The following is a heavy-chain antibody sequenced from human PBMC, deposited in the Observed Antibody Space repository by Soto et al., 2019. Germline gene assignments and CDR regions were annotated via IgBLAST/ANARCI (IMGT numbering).Heavy chain of an antibody. Sequence: GGSLRLSCAASGFTFSSYSMNWVRQAPGKGLEWVSSISSSSSYIYYADSVKGRFTISRDNAKNSLYLQMNSLRAEDTAVYYCAKTRYDYDSSGYSHFDYWGQGTLVTVSS. CDR3: AKTRYDYDSSGYSHFDY. CDR2: ISSSSSYI. CDR1: GFTFSSYS. V-gene: IGHV3-21*01. D-gene: IGHD3-22*01. J-gene: IGHJ4*02.